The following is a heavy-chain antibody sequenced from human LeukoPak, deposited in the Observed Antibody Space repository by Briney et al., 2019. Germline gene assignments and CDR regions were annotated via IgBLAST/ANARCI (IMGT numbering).Heavy chain of an antibody. CDR3: ARGVATIRYFDWPLEY. Sequence: SETLSLTCAVYDGSFSGYYWSWIRQPPGKGLEWIGEINHSGSTNYNPSLKSRVTISLDTSKSQFSLKVRYVTAADTAVYYCARGVATIRYFDWPLEYWGQGTLVTVSS. CDR2: INHSGST. CDR1: DGSFSGYY. J-gene: IGHJ4*02. D-gene: IGHD3-9*01. V-gene: IGHV4-34*01.